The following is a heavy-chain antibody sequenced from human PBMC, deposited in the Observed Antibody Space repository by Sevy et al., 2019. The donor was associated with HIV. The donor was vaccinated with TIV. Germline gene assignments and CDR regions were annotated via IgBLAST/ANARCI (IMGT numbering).Heavy chain of an antibody. CDR2: ISYDGSNK. CDR1: GFTFSSYA. D-gene: IGHD5-18*01. Sequence: GGSLRLSCAASGFTFSSYAMHWDRQAPGKGLEWVAVISYDGSNKYYADSVKGRFTISRDNSKNTLYLQMNSLRAEDTAVYYCAREGQLWSFDPWGQGTLVTVSS. V-gene: IGHV3-30-3*01. CDR3: AREGQLWSFDP. J-gene: IGHJ5*02.